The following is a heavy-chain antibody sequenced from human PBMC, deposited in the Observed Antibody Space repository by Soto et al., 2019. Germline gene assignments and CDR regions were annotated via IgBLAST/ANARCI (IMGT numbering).Heavy chain of an antibody. J-gene: IGHJ4*02. CDR1: GFTFSSYW. V-gene: IGHV3-74*01. CDR3: AREPGRKELGIWGYFDY. D-gene: IGHD7-27*01. CDR2: INSDGSST. Sequence: EVQLVESGGGLVQPGGSLRLSCAASGFTFSSYWMHWVRQAPGKGLVWVSRINSDGSSTSYADSVKGRFTISRDNAKNTLYLQMNSLRAEDTAVYYCAREPGRKELGIWGYFDYWGQGTLVTVSS.